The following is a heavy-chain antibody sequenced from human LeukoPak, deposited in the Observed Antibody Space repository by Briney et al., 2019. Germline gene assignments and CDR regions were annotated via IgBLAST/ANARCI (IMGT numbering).Heavy chain of an antibody. CDR2: ISRSGGST. J-gene: IGHJ6*02. CDR3: ARGEFAWIQGSYGLNV. Sequence: GGSLRLSCAASGFTFSSYAMSWVRQAPGKGLEWVSGISRSGGSTYYADSVKGRFTISRDNAKKALYLQMNSLRAEDTVVYYCARGEFAWIQGSYGLNVWGQGTTVTVSS. V-gene: IGHV3-23*01. D-gene: IGHD5-18*01. CDR1: GFTFSSYA.